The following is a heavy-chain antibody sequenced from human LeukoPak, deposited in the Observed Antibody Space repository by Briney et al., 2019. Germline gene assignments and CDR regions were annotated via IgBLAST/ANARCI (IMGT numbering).Heavy chain of an antibody. Sequence: GASVKVSCKASGYTFTSYGISWVRQAPGQGLEWMGWISAYNGNTNYAQKLQGRVTMTTDTSTSTAYMELRSLRSDDTAVYYCARDKDYYDILTGYFHPGRRRLNYMDVWGKGTTATISS. J-gene: IGHJ6*03. CDR1: GYTFTSYG. CDR3: ARDKDYYDILTGYFHPGRRRLNYMDV. D-gene: IGHD3-9*01. V-gene: IGHV1-18*01. CDR2: ISAYNGNT.